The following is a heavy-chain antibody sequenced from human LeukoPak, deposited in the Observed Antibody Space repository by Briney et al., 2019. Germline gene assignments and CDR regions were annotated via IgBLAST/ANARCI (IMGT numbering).Heavy chain of an antibody. CDR3: ARDRYSGYDGFGAFDI. CDR1: GGSINNYY. CDR2: IYYRGST. D-gene: IGHD5-12*01. Sequence: SETLSLTCTVSGGSINNYYWSWIRQPPGKGLEWIGFIYYRGSTNYNPSLESRVTISVDTSKNRFSLKLSSVTAADTAVYYCARDRYSGYDGFGAFDIWGQGTMVTVSS. V-gene: IGHV4-59*01. J-gene: IGHJ3*02.